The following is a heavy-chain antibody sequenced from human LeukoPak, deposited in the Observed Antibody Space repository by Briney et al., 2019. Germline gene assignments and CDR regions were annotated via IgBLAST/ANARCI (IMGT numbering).Heavy chain of an antibody. CDR3: ASGSSGIFDY. Sequence: SETLSLTCTVSGYSISSGYYWGWIRQPPGKGLEWIGSIYHSGSTYYNPSLKSRVTISVDTSKNQFSLKLSSVTAADTAVYYCASGSSGIFDYWGQGTLVTVSS. CDR1: GYSISSGYY. J-gene: IGHJ4*02. CDR2: IYHSGST. V-gene: IGHV4-38-2*02. D-gene: IGHD1-26*01.